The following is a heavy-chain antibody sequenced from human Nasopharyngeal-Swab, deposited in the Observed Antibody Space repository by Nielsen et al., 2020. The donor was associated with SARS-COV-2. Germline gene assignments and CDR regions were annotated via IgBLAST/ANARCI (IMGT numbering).Heavy chain of an antibody. CDR3: SRCGGSCYTGKDY. J-gene: IGHJ4*02. D-gene: IGHD2-15*01. V-gene: IGHV3-73*01. CDR2: IRSKGNSYAT. CDR1: GFTFSTYD. Sequence: GGSLRLSCAASGFTFSTYDMSWVRQAPGKGLEWVGRIRSKGNSYATEYAASVEGRFTISRDDSKNTAYLQMNSLMTEDTAVYYCSRCGGSCYTGKDYWGQGTLVTVSS.